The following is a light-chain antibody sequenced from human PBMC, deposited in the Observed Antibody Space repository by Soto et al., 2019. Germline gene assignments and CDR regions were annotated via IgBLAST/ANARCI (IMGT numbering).Light chain of an antibody. Sequence: DIHMTQSPSTLSASVGDRVTITCRASQSIDNWLAWYQQKPGKAPKILIYKASNLETGVPSRFSGSGSGAEFTLTISSLQPDDFATYYCQHLKTFGQGTKVDI. CDR1: QSIDNW. CDR3: QHLKT. J-gene: IGKJ1*01. V-gene: IGKV1-5*03. CDR2: KAS.